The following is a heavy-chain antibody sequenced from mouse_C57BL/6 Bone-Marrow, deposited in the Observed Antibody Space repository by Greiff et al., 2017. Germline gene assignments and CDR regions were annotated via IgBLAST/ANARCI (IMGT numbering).Heavy chain of an antibody. D-gene: IGHD1-1*01. V-gene: IGHV14-3*01. J-gene: IGHJ3*01. CDR3: ARHCYYYGSSYSAWFAY. CDR1: GFNIKNTY. CDR2: IDPANGNT. Sequence: VQLQQSVAELVRPGASVKLSCTASGFNIKNTYMHWVKQRPEPGLEWIGRIDPANGNTKYAPKFQGKATITADTSSNTAYLQLSSLTSEDTAIYYCARHCYYYGSSYSAWFAYWGQGTLVTVSA.